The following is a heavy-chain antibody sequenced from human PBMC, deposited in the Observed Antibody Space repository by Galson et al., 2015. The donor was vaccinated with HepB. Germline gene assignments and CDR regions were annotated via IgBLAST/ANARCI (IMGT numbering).Heavy chain of an antibody. CDR1: GYTFTGYY. CDR3: ARELVPAAIAATDY. D-gene: IGHD2-2*01. Sequence: SCKASGYTFTGYYMHWVRQAPGQGLEWMGWINPNSGGTNYAQKFQGRVTMTRDTSISTAYMELSRLRSDDTAVYYCARELVPAAIAATDYWGQGTLVTVSS. CDR2: INPNSGGT. J-gene: IGHJ4*02. V-gene: IGHV1-2*02.